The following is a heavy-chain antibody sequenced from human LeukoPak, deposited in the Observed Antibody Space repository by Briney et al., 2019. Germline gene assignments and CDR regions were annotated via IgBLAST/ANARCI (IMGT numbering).Heavy chain of an antibody. J-gene: IGHJ5*02. CDR2: ISSSGRST. V-gene: IGHV3-23*01. Sequence: GGSLRLSCATSGLTFNNYVMTWVRQAPEKGLEWVSSISSSGRSTYYADSVRGRFTISRDNSKNSLYLQMNSLRVEDTAMYYCVRDGGTDWYDPWGQGTLVTVFS. CDR3: VRDGGTDWYDP. D-gene: IGHD3-16*01. CDR1: GLTFNNYV.